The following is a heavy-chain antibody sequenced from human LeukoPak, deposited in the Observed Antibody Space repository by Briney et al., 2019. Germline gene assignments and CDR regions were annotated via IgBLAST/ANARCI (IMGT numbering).Heavy chain of an antibody. V-gene: IGHV3-48*04. J-gene: IGHJ4*02. CDR3: ARGEFYDILTGYPFDY. CDR2: ISSSSSTI. Sequence: GGSLRLSCAASGFTFSSYRMNWVRQAPGKGPEWVSYISSSSSTIYYADSVKGRFTISRDNAKNSLYLQMNSLRAEDTAVYYCARGEFYDILTGYPFDYWGQGTLVTVSS. CDR1: GFTFSSYR. D-gene: IGHD3-9*01.